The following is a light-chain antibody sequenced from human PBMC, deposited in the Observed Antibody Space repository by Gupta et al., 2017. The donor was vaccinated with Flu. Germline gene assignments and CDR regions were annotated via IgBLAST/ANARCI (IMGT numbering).Light chain of an antibody. J-gene: IGKJ1*01. CDR2: AAS. Sequence: DIQMTQSPSSLSPSVGDRVTITCRASQSISNYLNWYQQKPGKAPKLLIYAASSLETGVPSRFSGSGSGTDFSLTISSLQPEDFATYYCQQSYSIPWKFGQGTKVEIK. V-gene: IGKV1-39*01. CDR3: QQSYSIPWK. CDR1: QSISNY.